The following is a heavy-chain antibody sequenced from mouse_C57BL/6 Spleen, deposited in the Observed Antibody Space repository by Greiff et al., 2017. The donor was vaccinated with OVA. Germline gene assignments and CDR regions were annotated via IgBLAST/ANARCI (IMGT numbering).Heavy chain of an antibody. CDR1: GYTFTDYY. D-gene: IGHD1-1*01. J-gene: IGHJ4*01. CDR2: INPNNGGT. CDR3: ARPFGGGSSPMDY. V-gene: IGHV1-26*01. Sequence: EVQLQQSGPELVKPGASVKISCKASGYTFTDYYMNWVKQSHGKSLEWIGDINPNNGGTSYNQKFKGKATLTVDKSSSTAYMELRSLTSEDSAVYYCARPFGGGSSPMDYWGQGTSVTVSS.